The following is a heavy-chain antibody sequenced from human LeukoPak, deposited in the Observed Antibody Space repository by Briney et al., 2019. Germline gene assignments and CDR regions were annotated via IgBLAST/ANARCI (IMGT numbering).Heavy chain of an antibody. CDR2: IIPIFGTA. CDR1: GYTFTGYY. J-gene: IGHJ6*02. CDR3: ARVLAVAGTKERVYYYYGMDV. Sequence: ASVKVSCKASGYTFTGYYMHWVRQAPGQGLEWMGGIIPIFGTANYAQKFQGRVTITADESTSTAYMELSSLRSEDTAVYYCARVLAVAGTKERVYYYYGMDVWGQGTTVTVSS. V-gene: IGHV1-69*13. D-gene: IGHD6-19*01.